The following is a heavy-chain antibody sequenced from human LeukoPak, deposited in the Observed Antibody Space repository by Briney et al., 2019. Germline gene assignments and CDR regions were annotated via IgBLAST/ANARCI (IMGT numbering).Heavy chain of an antibody. D-gene: IGHD6-13*01. CDR2: IKSKTDGGTT. CDR1: GFTFSNAW. Sequence: KSGGSLRLSCAASGFTFSNAWMSWVRQAPGKGLEWVGRIKSKTDGGTTDYAAPVKGRFTISRDDSKNTLYLQMNSLKTEDTAVYYCTTDRRAAAGKPSSFDYWGQGTLVTVSS. CDR3: TTDRRAAAGKPSSFDY. J-gene: IGHJ4*02. V-gene: IGHV3-15*01.